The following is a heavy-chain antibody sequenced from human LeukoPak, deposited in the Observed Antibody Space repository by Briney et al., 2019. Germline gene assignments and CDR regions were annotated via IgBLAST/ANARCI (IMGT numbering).Heavy chain of an antibody. J-gene: IGHJ6*03. D-gene: IGHD3-16*01. V-gene: IGHV4-34*01. CDR3: ARERGGHYYYYYMDV. CDR1: GGSFSGYY. Sequence: SETLSLTCAVYGGSFSGYYWSWIRQPPGKGLEWIGEINHSGSTNYNPSLKSRVTISVDTSKNQFSLKLSSVTAADTAVYYCARERGGHYYYYYMDVWGKGTTVTVSS. CDR2: INHSGST.